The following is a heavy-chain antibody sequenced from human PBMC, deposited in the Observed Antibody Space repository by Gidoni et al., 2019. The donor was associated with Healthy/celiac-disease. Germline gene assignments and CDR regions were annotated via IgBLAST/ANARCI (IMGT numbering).Heavy chain of an antibody. J-gene: IGHJ1*01. CDR1: GYPFTSYG. D-gene: IGHD6-19*01. CDR3: ARDGMRYSSGWQQYFQH. CDR2: ISAYNGNK. V-gene: IGHV1-18*01. Sequence: QVQLVQSGAEVKKPGASVKVSCKASGYPFTSYGISWVRQAPGQGLEWMGWISAYNGNKNYAQKLQGRVTMTTDTSTSTAYMELRSLRSDDTAVYYCARDGMRYSSGWQQYFQHWGQGTLVTVSS.